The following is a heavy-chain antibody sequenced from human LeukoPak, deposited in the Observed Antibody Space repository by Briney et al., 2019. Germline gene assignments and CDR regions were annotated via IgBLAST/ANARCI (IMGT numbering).Heavy chain of an antibody. D-gene: IGHD6-19*01. Sequence: GRSLRLSCAASGFTFSSYGMQWVRQAPGKGLEWVAVISYDGSNKYYADSVKGRFTISRDNSKNTLYLQMNSLRAEDTAVYYCAKDLGGIAVAGSWGQGTLVTVSS. CDR2: ISYDGSNK. CDR1: GFTFSSYG. V-gene: IGHV3-30*18. J-gene: IGHJ5*02. CDR3: AKDLGGIAVAGS.